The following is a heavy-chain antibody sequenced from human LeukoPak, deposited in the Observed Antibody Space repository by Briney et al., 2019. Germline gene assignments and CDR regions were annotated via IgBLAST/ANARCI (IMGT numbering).Heavy chain of an antibody. CDR2: MNEDGSEK. V-gene: IGHV3-7*01. J-gene: IGHJ4*02. D-gene: IGHD6-19*01. CDR3: ARSPTGSGWFYFDY. CDR1: GFTFSSYW. Sequence: GGSLRLSCAASGFTFSSYWMTWVRQAPGKGLEWVANMNEDGSEKYYVDSVKGRFTISRDNAKNSLYLLLNSLRAEDTAVYYCARSPTGSGWFYFDYWGQGTLVTVSS.